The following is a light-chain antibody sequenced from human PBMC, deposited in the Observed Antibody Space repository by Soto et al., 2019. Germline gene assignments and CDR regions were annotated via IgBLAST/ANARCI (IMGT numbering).Light chain of an antibody. CDR1: RSVSSD. J-gene: IGKJ1*01. V-gene: IGKV3-15*01. CDR3: QQYNYWPT. CDR2: DAS. Sequence: EIVMTQSPATLSVSPGERVTLSCRASRSVSSDLAWYQQRPGQAPRLLIYDASTRATGIPATFSGSGSGTEFSLTISSLPSEDFAVYYCQQYNYWPTFGPGTRVEVK.